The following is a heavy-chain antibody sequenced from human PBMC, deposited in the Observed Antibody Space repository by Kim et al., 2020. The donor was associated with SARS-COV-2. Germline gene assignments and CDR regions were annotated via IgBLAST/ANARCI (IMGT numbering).Heavy chain of an antibody. Sequence: SETLSHTCTVSGGSISSSSYYWGWIRQPPGKGLEWIGSIYYSGSTYYNPSLKSRVTISVDTSKNQFSLKLSSVTAADTAVYYCAREVRGGPADYWGQGTLVTVSS. D-gene: IGHD3-10*01. V-gene: IGHV4-39*02. CDR1: GGSISSSSYY. CDR2: IYYSGST. J-gene: IGHJ4*02. CDR3: AREVRGGPADY.